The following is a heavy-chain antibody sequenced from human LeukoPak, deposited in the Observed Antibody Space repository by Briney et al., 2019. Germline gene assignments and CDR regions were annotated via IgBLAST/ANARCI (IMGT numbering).Heavy chain of an antibody. D-gene: IGHD3-10*01. V-gene: IGHV3-23*01. CDR3: ARAGVDQLTMVRGVMDV. J-gene: IGHJ6*03. CDR2: IFPSGGEI. CDR1: GFTFSAFA. Sequence: GGSLRLSCAASGFTFSAFAMIWVRQPPGKGLEWVSSIFPSGGEIHYADSVRGRFTISRDNSKNTLYLQMNSLRAEDTAVYYCARAGVDQLTMVRGVMDVWGKGTTVTISS.